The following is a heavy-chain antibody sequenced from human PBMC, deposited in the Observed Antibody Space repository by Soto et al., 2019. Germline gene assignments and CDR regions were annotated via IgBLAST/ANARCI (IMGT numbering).Heavy chain of an antibody. CDR2: INSDGSTT. CDR1: GFTFSSYW. J-gene: IGHJ4*02. V-gene: IGHV3-74*01. Sequence: EVQLVESGGGLVQPGGSLRLSCAASGFTFSSYWMHWVREAPGKGLVWASRINSDGSTTSYADSVKGRFTISRDNAKNPLYLQMNSLRAEDTAVYYCARGGPPLYWGQGTLVTVSS. CDR3: ARGGPPLY.